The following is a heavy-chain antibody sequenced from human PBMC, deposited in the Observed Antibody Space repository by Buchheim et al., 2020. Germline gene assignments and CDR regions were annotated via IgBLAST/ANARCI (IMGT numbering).Heavy chain of an antibody. CDR1: GFTVSSNY. CDR3: ATCGVAAAGTFDY. J-gene: IGHJ4*02. D-gene: IGHD6-13*01. Sequence: EVQLVESGGGLVQPGGSLRLSCAASGFTVSSNYMSWVRQAPGKGLEWISYIISYGTTTYYADSAKGRFTISRDNSKNTLYLQMNSLRAEDTAVYYCATCGVAAAGTFDYWGQGTL. CDR2: IISYGTTT. V-gene: IGHV3-48*01.